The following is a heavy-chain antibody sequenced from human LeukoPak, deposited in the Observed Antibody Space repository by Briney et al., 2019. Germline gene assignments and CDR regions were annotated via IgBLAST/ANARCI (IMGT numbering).Heavy chain of an antibody. Sequence: ASVKVSCKASGYTFTSYDINWVRQATEQGLEWMGWMNPNSGNTGYAQKLQGRVTMTTDTSTSTAYMELRSLRSDDTAVYYCARDLVIVVVPAATVNWFDPWGQGTLVTVSS. CDR2: MNPNSGNT. D-gene: IGHD2-2*03. V-gene: IGHV1-8*02. CDR3: ARDLVIVVVPAATVNWFDP. J-gene: IGHJ5*02. CDR1: GYTFTSYD.